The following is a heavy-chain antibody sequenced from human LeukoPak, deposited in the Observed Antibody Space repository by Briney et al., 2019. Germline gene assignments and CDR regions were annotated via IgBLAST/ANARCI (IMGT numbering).Heavy chain of an antibody. J-gene: IGHJ4*02. D-gene: IGHD1-26*01. V-gene: IGHV4-34*01. CDR1: GGSFSGYY. Sequence: PSETLSLTCAVYGGSFSGYYWSWIRQPPGKGLEWIGEINHSGSTNYNPSLKSRVTISVDTSKNQFSLKLSSVTAADTAVYCCARIDGSYHGDYWGQGTLVTVSS. CDR3: ARIDGSYHGDY. CDR2: INHSGST.